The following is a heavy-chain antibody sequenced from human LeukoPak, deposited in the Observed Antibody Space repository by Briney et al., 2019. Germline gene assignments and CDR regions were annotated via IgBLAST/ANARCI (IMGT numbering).Heavy chain of an antibody. CDR2: IYYSGST. CDR3: ARDWATVTELDY. CDR1: GGSISSSSYY. V-gene: IGHV4-39*02. D-gene: IGHD4-17*01. Sequence: SETLSLTCTVSGGSISSSSYYWGWIRQPPGKGLEWIGSIYYSGSTYYNPSLKSRVTISVDTSKNQFSLKLSSVTAADTAVYYCARDWATVTELDYWGQGTLVTVSS. J-gene: IGHJ4*02.